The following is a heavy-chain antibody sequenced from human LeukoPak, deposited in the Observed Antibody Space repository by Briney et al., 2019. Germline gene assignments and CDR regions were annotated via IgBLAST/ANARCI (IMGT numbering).Heavy chain of an antibody. CDR2: IYYSGST. CDR3: ARDWATVTELDY. CDR1: GGSISSSSYY. V-gene: IGHV4-39*02. D-gene: IGHD4-17*01. Sequence: SETLSLTCTVSGGSISSSSYYWGWIRQPPGKGLEWIGSIYYSGSTYYNPSLKSRVTISVDTSKNQFSLKLSSVTAADTAVYYCARDWATVTELDYWGQGTLVTVSS. J-gene: IGHJ4*02.